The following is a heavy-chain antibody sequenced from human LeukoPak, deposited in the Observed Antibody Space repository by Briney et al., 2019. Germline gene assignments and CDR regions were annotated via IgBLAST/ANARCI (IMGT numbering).Heavy chain of an antibody. Sequence: PGGSLRLSCAASGFTFTSYPMMWVRQAPGKGLEWVANINEDGSEKHYVGSVRGRFTISRDNADNSLHLQMNSLRPEDMAVYYCARGETMDVWGKGTTVTVSS. CDR1: GFTFTSYP. D-gene: IGHD5-24*01. CDR3: ARGETMDV. J-gene: IGHJ6*03. V-gene: IGHV3-7*01. CDR2: INEDGSEK.